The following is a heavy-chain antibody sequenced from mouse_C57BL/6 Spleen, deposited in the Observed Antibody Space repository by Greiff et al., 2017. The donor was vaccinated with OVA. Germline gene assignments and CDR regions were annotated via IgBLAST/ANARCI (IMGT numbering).Heavy chain of an antibody. Sequence: EVKVVESGGGLVKPGGSLKLSCAASGFTFSDYGMHWVRQAPEKGLEWVAYISSGSSTIYYADTVKGRFTISRDNAKNTLFLQMTSLRSEDTAMYYCASDYGTLAYWGQGTLVTVSA. CDR2: ISSGSSTI. CDR1: GFTFSDYG. J-gene: IGHJ3*01. CDR3: ASDYGTLAY. D-gene: IGHD1-1*02. V-gene: IGHV5-17*01.